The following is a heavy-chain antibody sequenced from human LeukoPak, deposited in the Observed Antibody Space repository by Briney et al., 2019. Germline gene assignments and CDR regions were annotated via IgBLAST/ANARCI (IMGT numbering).Heavy chain of an antibody. CDR3: ASRRGSNRPFDY. J-gene: IGHJ4*02. V-gene: IGHV3-23*01. Sequence: GGSLRLSCAASGFTFSTYAMSWVRQAPGKGLEWVSAIGNSGGNTYYADSVKGRFTISRDNAKNSLYLQMNSLTAEDSAVYYCASRRGSNRPFDYWGQGTLVTVSS. D-gene: IGHD1-26*01. CDR2: IGNSGGNT. CDR1: GFTFSTYA.